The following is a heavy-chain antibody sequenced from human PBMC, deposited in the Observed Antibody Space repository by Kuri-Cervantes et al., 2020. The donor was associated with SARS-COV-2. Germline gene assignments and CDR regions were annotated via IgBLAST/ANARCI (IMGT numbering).Heavy chain of an antibody. D-gene: IGHD2-21*02. CDR3: ARAGAVVTAGGLDY. Sequence: GSLRLSCAVYGGSFSGYYWSWIRQPPGKGLEWIGEINHSGSTNYNPSLKSRVTISVDTSKNQFSLKLSSVTAADTAVYFCARAGAVVTAGGLDYWGQGTRVTVSS. CDR1: GGSFSGYY. V-gene: IGHV4-34*01. J-gene: IGHJ4*02. CDR2: INHSGST.